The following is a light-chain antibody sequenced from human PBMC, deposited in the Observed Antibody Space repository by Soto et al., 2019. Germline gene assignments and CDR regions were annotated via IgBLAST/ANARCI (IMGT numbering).Light chain of an antibody. V-gene: IGKV3-20*01. J-gene: IGKJ4*01. CDR1: QSVSSKF. CDR3: QQYGNSPLT. CDR2: AAS. Sequence: ILLTQSPCTLALSPGERAALSCGASQSVSSKFLAWYQQKPGQAPRLLMYAASNRATGIPDRFSGSGSGTDFTLTISRLEPEDVELYYCQQYGNSPLTFGGGTKVDIK.